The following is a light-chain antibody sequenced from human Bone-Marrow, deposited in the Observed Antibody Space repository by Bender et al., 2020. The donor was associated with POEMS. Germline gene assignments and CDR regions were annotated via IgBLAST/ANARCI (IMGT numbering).Light chain of an antibody. V-gene: IGLV3-25*03. Sequence: STELTQPPSVSVSPGQTARITCSGDALPRQYAYWYQQEPGQAPVLVIYKDTERPSEIPERFSGSRSGTTVTLTISGVLAEDEADYYCQSSDSGENHWVFGGGTKLTVL. CDR3: QSSDSGENHWV. CDR2: KDT. J-gene: IGLJ3*02. CDR1: ALPRQY.